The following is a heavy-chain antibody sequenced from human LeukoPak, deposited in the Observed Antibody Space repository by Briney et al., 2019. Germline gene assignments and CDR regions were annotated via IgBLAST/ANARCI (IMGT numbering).Heavy chain of an antibody. CDR3: AKRASGSGTSLYYFDY. J-gene: IGHJ4*02. V-gene: IGHV3-23*01. Sequence: GGSLRLSCAASGLTFSSYAMSWVRQAPGKGLEWVSVISNSGGSTFYADSVKGRFTISRDNSKNTLYLQMNSLRAKDTAVYYCAKRASGSGTSLYYFDYWGQGTLVTVSS. CDR2: ISNSGGST. CDR1: GLTFSSYA. D-gene: IGHD3-10*01.